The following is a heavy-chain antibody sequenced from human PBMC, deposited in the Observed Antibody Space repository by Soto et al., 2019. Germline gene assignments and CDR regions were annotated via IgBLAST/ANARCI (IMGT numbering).Heavy chain of an antibody. CDR1: GSPIRSSNW. J-gene: IGHJ3*02. CDR2: IYHSGGT. Sequence: PSETMFQTSVDSGSPIRSSNWGIWFGQPPGKGLECIWEIYHSGGTNYNPSLKSRVTIAVDKPKNQFSLKLSSVTAADTAVYYCARVFRGQQLDPYDAFDIWGQGTMVT. D-gene: IGHD6-13*01. CDR3: ARVFRGQQLDPYDAFDI. V-gene: IGHV4-4*02.